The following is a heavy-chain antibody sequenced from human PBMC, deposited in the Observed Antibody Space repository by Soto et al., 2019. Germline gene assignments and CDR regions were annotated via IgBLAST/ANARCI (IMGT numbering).Heavy chain of an antibody. CDR3: AKVDVGQPQGPVSDS. V-gene: IGHV3-23*01. Sequence: GGSLRLSCAASGFTFSSYAMSWVRQAPGKGLEWVSAISGSGGSTYYADSVKGRFTISRDNSKNTLYLQMNSLRAEDTAVYYCAKVDVGQPQGPVSDSWGQGTLVTVSS. CDR2: ISGSGGST. J-gene: IGHJ4*02. D-gene: IGHD3-16*01. CDR1: GFTFSSYA.